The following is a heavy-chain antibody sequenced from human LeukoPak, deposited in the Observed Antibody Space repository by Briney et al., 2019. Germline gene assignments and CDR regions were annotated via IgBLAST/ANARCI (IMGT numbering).Heavy chain of an antibody. CDR2: INPNSGGT. V-gene: IGHV1-2*02. D-gene: IGHD2-2*01. CDR1: GYTFTSYY. Sequence: GASVKVSCKASGYTFTSYYMHWVRQAPGQGLEWMGWINPNSGGTNYAQKFQGRVTMTRDTSISTAYMELSRLRSDDTAVYYCARGFVVPAAPPDYWGQGTLVTVSS. CDR3: ARGFVVPAAPPDY. J-gene: IGHJ4*02.